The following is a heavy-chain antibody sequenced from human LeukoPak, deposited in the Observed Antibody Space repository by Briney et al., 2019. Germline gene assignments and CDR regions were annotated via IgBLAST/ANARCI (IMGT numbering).Heavy chain of an antibody. CDR2: IYYSGST. CDR3: ARAGSIAAPSYYYGMDV. V-gene: IGHV4-31*03. Sequence: SETLSLTCTVSGGSISSGGYYWSWIRQHPGKGLGWIGYIYYSGSTYYNPSLKSRVTISVDTSKNQFSLKLSSVTAADTAVYYCARAGSIAAPSYYYGMDVWGQGTTVTVSS. J-gene: IGHJ6*02. CDR1: GGSISSGGYY. D-gene: IGHD6-6*01.